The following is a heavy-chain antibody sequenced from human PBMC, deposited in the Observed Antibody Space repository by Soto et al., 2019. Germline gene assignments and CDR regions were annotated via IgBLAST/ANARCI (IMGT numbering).Heavy chain of an antibody. CDR2: IYHSGST. Sequence: SETLSLTCAVSGGSISSSNWWSWVRQPPRKGLECIGYIYHSGSTYYNPSLKSRVTISVDRSKNQFSLKLSSVTAADTDVYYRPGGGGEQLWPPLDYWGREPLVTV. J-gene: IGHJ4*02. D-gene: IGHD5-18*01. CDR3: PGGGGEQLWPPLDY. V-gene: IGHV4-4*02. CDR1: GGSISSSNW.